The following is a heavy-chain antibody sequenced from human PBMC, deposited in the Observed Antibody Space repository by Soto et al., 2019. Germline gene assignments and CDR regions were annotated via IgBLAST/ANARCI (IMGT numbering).Heavy chain of an antibody. CDR1: GFTFSSYW. J-gene: IGHJ4*02. CDR2: INSDGSST. CDR3: ARGVFWSGYLDY. V-gene: IGHV3-74*01. D-gene: IGHD3-3*01. Sequence: GGSLRLSCAASGFTFSSYWMHWVRQAPGKGLVWVSRINSDGSSTSYADSVKGRFTISRDNAKNTLYLQMNSLRAEDTAVYYCARGVFWSGYLDYWGQGTLVTVSS.